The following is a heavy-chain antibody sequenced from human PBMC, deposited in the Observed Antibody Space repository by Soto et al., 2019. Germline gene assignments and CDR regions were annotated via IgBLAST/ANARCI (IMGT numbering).Heavy chain of an antibody. CDR2: ISNDGSDK. CDR3: AKDQARAASHGID. J-gene: IGHJ3*01. CDR1: GFTFNNYG. V-gene: IGHV3-30*18. D-gene: IGHD6-13*01. Sequence: QVQLVESGGGLFHPGGSLRLSGAASGFTFNNYGMHGPRQAPGKGLEGVAAISNDGSDKYYADSVKGRLTISRDNSKNTVFLQMSSLRAEDTAVYYCAKDQARAASHGIDWGQGTMVTVSS.